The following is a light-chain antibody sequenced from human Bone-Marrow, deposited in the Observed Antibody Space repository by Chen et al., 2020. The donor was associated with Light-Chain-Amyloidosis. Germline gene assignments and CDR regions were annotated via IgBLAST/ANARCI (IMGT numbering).Light chain of an antibody. Sequence: IPMAQYPPSLTASIVDTVTITFPASHSVDKYLNWYQQKVGKPPTLLIYAASSLQSGVPPRFRGSGAGTDFSLTISNLQPDDFATYYCQQTYSDSAYTFGQGTNLQI. CDR3: QQTYSDSAYT. CDR1: HSVDKY. J-gene: IGKJ2*01. CDR2: AAS. V-gene: IGKV1-39*01.